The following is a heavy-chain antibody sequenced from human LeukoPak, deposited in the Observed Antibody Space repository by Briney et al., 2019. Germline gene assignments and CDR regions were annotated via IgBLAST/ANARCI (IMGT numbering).Heavy chain of an antibody. D-gene: IGHD6-19*01. CDR2: INWNGGST. J-gene: IGHJ4*02. V-gene: IGHV3-20*04. Sequence: PGGSLRLSCAASGVWFRDHGMSWVRQAPGKGLEWVSGINWNGGSTGYGDSVKGRFTISRDNAKNSLYLQMNSLRAEDTALYYCAGGDRNGWYFDYWGQGVLVTVSS. CDR3: AGGDRNGWYFDY. CDR1: GVWFRDHG.